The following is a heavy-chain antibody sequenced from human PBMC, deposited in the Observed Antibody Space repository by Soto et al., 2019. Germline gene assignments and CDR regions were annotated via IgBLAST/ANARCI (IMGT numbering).Heavy chain of an antibody. CDR1: GGSISSSSYY. Sequence: SETLSLTCTVSGGSISSSSYYWGWIRQPPGKGLEWIGSIYYSGSTYYNPSLKSRVTISVDTSKNQFSLKLSSVTAADTAVYYCARHSYHDFWSGYLCWFDPWGQGTLVTVSS. CDR2: IYYSGST. J-gene: IGHJ5*02. D-gene: IGHD3-3*01. CDR3: ARHSYHDFWSGYLCWFDP. V-gene: IGHV4-39*01.